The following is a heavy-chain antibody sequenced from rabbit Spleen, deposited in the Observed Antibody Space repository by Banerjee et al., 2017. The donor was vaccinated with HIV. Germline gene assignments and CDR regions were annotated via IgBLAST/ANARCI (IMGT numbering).Heavy chain of an antibody. V-gene: IGHV1S45*01. D-gene: IGHD4-2*01. Sequence: QEQVVESGGGLVKPGASLTLTCTASGFSFSNKYVMCWVRQAPGKGLEWIACIYTTGTWTYYASCAKGRFTIANTSSTTVTLQMTSLTAADTATYFCARWDGISAHFNLWGPGTLVTVS. CDR1: GFSFSNKYV. CDR3: ARWDGISAHFNL. J-gene: IGHJ4*01. CDR2: IYTTGTWT.